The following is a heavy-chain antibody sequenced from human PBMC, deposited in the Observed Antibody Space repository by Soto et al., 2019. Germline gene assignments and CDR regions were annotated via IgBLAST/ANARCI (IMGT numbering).Heavy chain of an antibody. J-gene: IGHJ6*03. D-gene: IGHD3-10*01. V-gene: IGHV3-21*01. Sequence: PGGSLRLSCAASGFTFSSYSMNWVRQAPGKGLEWVSSISSSSSYIYYADSVKGRFTISRDNSKNTLYLQMNSLRAEDTAVYYCARESTDNYYGSGRGYYYYYYMDVWGKGTTVTVSS. CDR1: GFTFSSYS. CDR3: ARESTDNYYGSGRGYYYYYYMDV. CDR2: ISSSSSYI.